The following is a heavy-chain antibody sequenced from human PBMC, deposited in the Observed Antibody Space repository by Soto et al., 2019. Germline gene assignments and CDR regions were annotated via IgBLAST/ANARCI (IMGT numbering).Heavy chain of an antibody. CDR2: ISGSGGST. D-gene: IGHD3-3*01. CDR3: ASPPIRFLEWLPIEGSDFDY. J-gene: IGHJ4*02. Sequence: EVQLLESGGGLVQPGGSLRLSCAASGFTFSSYAMSWVRQAPGKGLEWVSAISGSGGSTYYEDSVKGRFTISRDNSKNTRYLQMNSLRDEDTAVYYCASPPIRFLEWLPIEGSDFDYWGQGTLVTVSS. V-gene: IGHV3-23*01. CDR1: GFTFSSYA.